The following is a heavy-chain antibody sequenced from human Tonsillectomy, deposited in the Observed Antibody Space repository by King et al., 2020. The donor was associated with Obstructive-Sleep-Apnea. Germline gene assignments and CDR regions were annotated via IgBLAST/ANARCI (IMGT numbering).Heavy chain of an antibody. J-gene: IGHJ2*01. D-gene: IGHD3-10*01. CDR2: ISGSGGTT. CDR1: GFTFINYA. Sequence: VQLVESGGGLLQPGGSLGLSCVASGFTFINYALSGVRQAPGKGLEWVSAISGSGGTTYYADSVQGRFTISRDNSTNTLSLQMNSLRADDTAVYYCARAAFYYGSGSSWYFDLWGRGTLVTVSS. CDR3: ARAAFYYGSGSSWYFDL. V-gene: IGHV3-23*04.